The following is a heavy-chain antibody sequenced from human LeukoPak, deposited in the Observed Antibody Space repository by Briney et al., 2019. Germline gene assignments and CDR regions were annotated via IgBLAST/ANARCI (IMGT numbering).Heavy chain of an antibody. CDR3: ARDPERYLVVPAAGDY. D-gene: IGHD2-2*01. CDR1: GLTFSSYS. J-gene: IGHJ4*02. Sequence: PGGSLRPSCAAFGLTFSSYSMNWVRQAPGKGLEWVSYISSSSSTIYYADSVKGRFTISRDNAKNSLYLQMNSLRAEDTAVYYCARDPERYLVVPAAGDYWGQGTLVTVSS. V-gene: IGHV3-48*01. CDR2: ISSSSSTI.